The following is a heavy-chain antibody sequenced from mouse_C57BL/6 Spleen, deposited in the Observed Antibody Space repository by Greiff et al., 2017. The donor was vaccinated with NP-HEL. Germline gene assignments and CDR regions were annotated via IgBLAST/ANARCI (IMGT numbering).Heavy chain of an antibody. J-gene: IGHJ4*01. CDR3: ARSAQAYYYAMDY. CDR2: IYPGSGNT. CDR1: GYSFTSYY. D-gene: IGHD3-2*02. V-gene: IGHV1-66*01. Sequence: VKLMESGPELVKPGASVKISCKASGYSFTSYYIHWVKQRPGQGLEWIGWIYPGSGNTKYNEKFKGKATLTADTSSSTAYMQLSSLTSEDSAVYYCARSAQAYYYAMDYWGQGTSVTVSS.